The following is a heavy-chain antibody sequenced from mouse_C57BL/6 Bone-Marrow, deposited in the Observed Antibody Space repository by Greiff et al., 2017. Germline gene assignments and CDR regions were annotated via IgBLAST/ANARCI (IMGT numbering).Heavy chain of an antibody. CDR3: AREDYEFAY. CDR1: GFTFSSYA. Sequence: VQLKESGGGLVKPGGSLKLSCAASGFTFSSYAMSWVRQTPEKRLEWVATISDGGSYTYYPDNVKGRFTISRDNAKNNLYLQMSHLKSEDTAMYYCAREDYEFAYWGQGTLVTVSA. CDR2: ISDGGSYT. J-gene: IGHJ3*01. V-gene: IGHV5-4*01. D-gene: IGHD2-4*01.